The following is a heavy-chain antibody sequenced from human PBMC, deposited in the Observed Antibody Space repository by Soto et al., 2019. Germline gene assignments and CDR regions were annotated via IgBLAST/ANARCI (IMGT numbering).Heavy chain of an antibody. Sequence: PSETLSLTCAVSGGSISSGGYSCSWIRQPPGKGLEWIGYIYHSGSTYYNPSLKSRVTISVVRSKNQFSLKLSSVTAADTAVYYCARGMTTVTTFDYWGQGTLVTVSS. V-gene: IGHV4-30-2*01. J-gene: IGHJ4*02. CDR3: ARGMTTVTTFDY. CDR2: IYHSGST. D-gene: IGHD4-4*01. CDR1: GGSISSGGYS.